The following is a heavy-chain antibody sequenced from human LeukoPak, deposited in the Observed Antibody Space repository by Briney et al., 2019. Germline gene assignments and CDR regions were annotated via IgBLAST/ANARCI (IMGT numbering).Heavy chain of an antibody. CDR2: IWYDGSEK. J-gene: IGHJ4*02. CDR1: GSTFRNFG. D-gene: IGHD3-3*01. Sequence: PGRSLRLSCAASGSTFRNFGMHWVRQAPGKGLEWVAVIWYDGSEKYYADSVKGRFTISRDNSKNMLYLQTNSLRAEDTAVYYCVRDRNALQFLDYWGQGTVVTVSS. CDR3: VRDRNALQFLDY. V-gene: IGHV3-33*01.